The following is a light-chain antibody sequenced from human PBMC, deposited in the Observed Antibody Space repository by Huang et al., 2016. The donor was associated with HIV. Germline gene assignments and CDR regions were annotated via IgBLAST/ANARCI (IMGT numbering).Light chain of an antibody. CDR2: GAS. CDR1: QSGSSN. V-gene: IGKV3-15*01. J-gene: IGKJ2*01. CDR3: QQYNNWPPRYT. Sequence: EIVMTQSPATMYVSPGQRATRSCRASQSGSSNLAWYQQKPGQAPRLRIYGASTRATGLPARCSALGSGTEFTLTISSLQSEDFAVYYCQQYNNWPPRYTFGQGTNLEIK.